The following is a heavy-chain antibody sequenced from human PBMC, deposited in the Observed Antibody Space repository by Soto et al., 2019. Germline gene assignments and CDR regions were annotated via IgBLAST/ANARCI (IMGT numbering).Heavy chain of an antibody. CDR1: GGTFSSYT. CDR3: ARGWGDCPFDP. Sequence: QVQLVQSGAEVKKPGSSVKVSCKASGGTFSSYTISWVRQAPGQGLEWMGRIIPILGIANDAQKFQGRVTITADKSTSTAYMELSSLRSEDTAVYYCARGWGDCPFDPWGQGTLVTVSS. V-gene: IGHV1-69*02. CDR2: IIPILGIA. J-gene: IGHJ5*02. D-gene: IGHD2-21*02.